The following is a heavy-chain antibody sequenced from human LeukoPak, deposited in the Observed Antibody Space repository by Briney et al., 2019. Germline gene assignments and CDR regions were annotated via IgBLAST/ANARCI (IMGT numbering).Heavy chain of an antibody. V-gene: IGHV3-74*01. CDR2: INNDGSST. CDR1: GFTFSSYW. D-gene: IGHD4-17*01. Sequence: GGSLRLSCAASGFTFSSYWMHWVRQAPGKGLVWVSRINNDGSSTSYADSVKGRFTISRDNAKSTLYLQMNSLRAEDTAVYYCAKGRGQTVTTYDYWGQGTLVTVSS. J-gene: IGHJ4*02. CDR3: AKGRGQTVTTYDY.